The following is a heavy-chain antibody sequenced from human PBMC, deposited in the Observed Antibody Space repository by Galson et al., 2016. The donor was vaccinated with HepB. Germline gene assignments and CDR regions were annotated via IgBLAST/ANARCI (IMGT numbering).Heavy chain of an antibody. V-gene: IGHV3-72*01. J-gene: IGHJ3*01. Sequence: SCAASGFTFSDHYMDWVRQAPGKGLEWVGRTRKKTNGYTTEYAASVKGRFTISRDDSKNSLYLQMSGLRPEDTAVYYCARDSGYCSGGSCYGDAFDVWGQGAMVTVSS. D-gene: IGHD2-15*01. CDR1: GFTFSDHY. CDR3: ARDSGYCSGGSCYGDAFDV. CDR2: TRKKTNGYTT.